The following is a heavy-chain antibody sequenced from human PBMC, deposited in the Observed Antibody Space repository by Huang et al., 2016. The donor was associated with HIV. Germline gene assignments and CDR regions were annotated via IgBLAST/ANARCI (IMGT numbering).Heavy chain of an antibody. CDR2: IRQDGIEK. CDR1: TVTFSAYW. Sequence: LVESGGGLVRPGGSLRLSCAGSTVTFSAYWMTVVRQSRGQGLEWVASIRQDGIEKHYVDSVEGRFNISRDNGKKLLFLEMRSLGVDDTAVYFCATKADAMDVWGQGTTVIVSS. V-gene: IGHV3-7*01. J-gene: IGHJ6*02. CDR3: ATKADAMDV. D-gene: IGHD2-8*01.